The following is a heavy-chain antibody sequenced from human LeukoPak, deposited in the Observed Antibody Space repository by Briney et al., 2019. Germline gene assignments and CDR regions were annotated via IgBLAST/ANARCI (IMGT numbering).Heavy chain of an antibody. CDR1: GYTFTNSY. Sequence: ASVKVSCKASGYTFTNSYIHWVRQAPGQVLEWMGLINPDGGNTNYAQNFQGRVTMTRDTSTSTVYMELSSLRSEDTAIYYCARIRDGYNDAYDLWGQGTVVTVPS. J-gene: IGHJ3*01. CDR3: ARIRDGYNDAYDL. D-gene: IGHD5-24*01. CDR2: INPDGGNT. V-gene: IGHV1-46*01.